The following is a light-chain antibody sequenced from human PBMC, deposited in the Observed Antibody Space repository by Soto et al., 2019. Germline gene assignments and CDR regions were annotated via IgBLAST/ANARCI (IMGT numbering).Light chain of an antibody. CDR3: QQSSNRPT. Sequence: EIVLTQSPATLSLSPGERATLSCRASQSVRTYLAWYQQKPGQAPRLLIYDASNRATGIPARFSGSGSGTDFSLTISSLEPEDFAVYYCQQSSNRPTFGQGTRLEIK. CDR1: QSVRTY. CDR2: DAS. V-gene: IGKV3-11*01. J-gene: IGKJ5*01.